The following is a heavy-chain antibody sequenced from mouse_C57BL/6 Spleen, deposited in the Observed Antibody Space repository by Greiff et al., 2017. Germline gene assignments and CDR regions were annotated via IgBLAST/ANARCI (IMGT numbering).Heavy chain of an antibody. D-gene: IGHD1-1*01. J-gene: IGHJ2*01. CDR2: INPNNGGT. CDR3: ARWGIDPSVVGGY. CDR1: GYTFTDYY. V-gene: IGHV1-26*01. Sequence: EVQLQQSGPELVKPGASVKISCKASGYTFTDYYMNWVKQSHGKSLEWIGDINPNNGGTSYNQKFKGKATLTVDKSSSTAYMEPRSLASEDSAVYYCARWGIDPSVVGGYWGQGPTLTVSS.